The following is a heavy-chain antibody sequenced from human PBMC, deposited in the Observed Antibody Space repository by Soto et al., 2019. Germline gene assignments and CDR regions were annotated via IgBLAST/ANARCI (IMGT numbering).Heavy chain of an antibody. CDR3: ARCYRRAAAGLLGGMDV. D-gene: IGHD6-13*01. V-gene: IGHV5-51*01. Sequence: GESLKISCKGSGYSFTSYWIGWVRQMPGKGLEWMGIIYPGDSDTRYSPSFQGQVTISADKSIITAYLQWSSLKASDTAMYYCARCYRRAAAGLLGGMDVWGQGTTVTVSS. CDR2: IYPGDSDT. J-gene: IGHJ6*02. CDR1: GYSFTSYW.